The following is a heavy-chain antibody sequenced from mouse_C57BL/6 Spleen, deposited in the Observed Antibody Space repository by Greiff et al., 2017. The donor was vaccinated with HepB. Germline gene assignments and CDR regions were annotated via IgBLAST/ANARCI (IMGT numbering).Heavy chain of an antibody. CDR1: GFSLTSYG. D-gene: IGHD2-5*01. CDR3: ARTGYYSNYGGFAY. V-gene: IGHV2-2*01. Sequence: VKVEESGPGLVQPSQSLSITCTVSGFSLTSYGVHWVRQSPGKGLEWLGVIWSGGSTDYNAAFISRLSISKDNSKSQVFFKMNSLQADDTAIYYCARTGYYSNYGGFAYWGQGTLVTVSA. CDR2: IWSGGST. J-gene: IGHJ3*01.